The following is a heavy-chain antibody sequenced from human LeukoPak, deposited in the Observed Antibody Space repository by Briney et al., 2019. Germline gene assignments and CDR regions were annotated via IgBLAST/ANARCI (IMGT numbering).Heavy chain of an antibody. Sequence: SETLSLTCTVSGGSIRSGSFYWSWIRQPAGKGLEWIGRMYGSGNTKYNPSLKSRVTISVDRSRNQFSLKLTSVTAADTAVYYCATGTTVPNLFWGQGTLVTVSS. CDR2: MYGSGNT. D-gene: IGHD4-17*01. J-gene: IGHJ4*02. V-gene: IGHV4-61*02. CDR3: ATGTTVPNLF. CDR1: GGSIRSGSFY.